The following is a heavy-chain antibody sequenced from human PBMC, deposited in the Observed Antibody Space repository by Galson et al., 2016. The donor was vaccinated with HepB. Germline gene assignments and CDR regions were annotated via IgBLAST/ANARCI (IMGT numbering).Heavy chain of an antibody. V-gene: IGHV3-74*01. Sequence: SLRLSCAASGFTFTHYWMHWVRQAPGKGLVWVSRINSDGSTATYADSVKGRFTISRDNAKNTLYLQMNSLRAEDTAVYYCARTITGTPWHHYYYGMDVWGQGTTVSVSS. CDR3: ARTITGTPWHHYYYGMDV. CDR2: INSDGSTA. D-gene: IGHD1-20*01. CDR1: GFTFTHYW. J-gene: IGHJ6*02.